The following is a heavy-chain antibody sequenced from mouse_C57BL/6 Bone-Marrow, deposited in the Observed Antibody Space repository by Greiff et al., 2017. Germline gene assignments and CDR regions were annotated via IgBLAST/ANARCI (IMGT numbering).Heavy chain of an antibody. D-gene: IGHD1-1*01. CDR2: IYPRSGNT. CDR3: ARSEGHYYGSSYGYWYFDV. J-gene: IGHJ1*03. Sequence: SGAELARPGASVKLSCKASGYTFTSYGISWVKQRTGQGLEWIGEIYPRSGNTYYNEKFKGKATLTADKSSSTAYMELRSLTSEDSAVYFCARSEGHYYGSSYGYWYFDVWGTGTTVTVSS. CDR1: GYTFTSYG. V-gene: IGHV1-81*01.